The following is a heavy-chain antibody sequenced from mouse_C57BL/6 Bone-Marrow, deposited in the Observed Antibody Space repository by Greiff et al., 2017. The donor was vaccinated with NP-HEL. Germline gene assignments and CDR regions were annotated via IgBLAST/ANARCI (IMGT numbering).Heavy chain of an antibody. CDR1: GFTFSDYY. J-gene: IGHJ1*03. Sequence: EVMLVESGGGLVQPGGSLKLSCAASGFTFSDYYMSWVRQTPEKRLEWVAYISTGGGSTYYPDTVKGRFTISRDNAKNTLYLQMSRLKSEDTAMYYCAGQGDYCGSSYYWYFDVWGTGTTVTVSS. CDR2: ISTGGGST. V-gene: IGHV5-12*01. D-gene: IGHD1-1*01. CDR3: AGQGDYCGSSYYWYFDV.